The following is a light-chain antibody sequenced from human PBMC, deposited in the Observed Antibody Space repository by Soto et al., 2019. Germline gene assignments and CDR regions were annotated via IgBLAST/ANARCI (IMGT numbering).Light chain of an antibody. CDR1: QRISNS. Sequence: DLQMTQSPSSLSASVGDRVTITYRASQRISNSLNWYQQKPGKAPDLLIYAASNLQSGVPSRFSGSGSGTDFTLTISSLQPEDFATYYCQQSYSSPQMYTFGQGTKLEI. J-gene: IGKJ2*01. CDR2: AAS. V-gene: IGKV1-39*01. CDR3: QQSYSSPQMYT.